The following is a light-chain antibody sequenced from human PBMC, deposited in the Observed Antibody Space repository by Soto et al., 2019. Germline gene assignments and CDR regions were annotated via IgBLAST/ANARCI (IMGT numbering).Light chain of an antibody. CDR3: QLDYSYPIT. CDR1: QTISSW. V-gene: IGKV1-5*01. Sequence: DIQMTQSPSTLSGSVGDRVTITCRASQTISSWLAWYQQKPGKAPKLLIYAASTLQSGVPSRFSGSGSGTDFTLTISCLQSEDFATYYCQLDYSYPITFGQGTRLEIK. J-gene: IGKJ5*01. CDR2: AAS.